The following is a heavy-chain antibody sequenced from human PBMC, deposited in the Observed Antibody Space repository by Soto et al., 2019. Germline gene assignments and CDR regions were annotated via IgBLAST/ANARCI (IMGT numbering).Heavy chain of an antibody. CDR3: ASDRQPDAIRTFDY. V-gene: IGHV3-30*07. D-gene: IGHD2-8*01. J-gene: IGHJ4*02. Sequence: GGSLRLSCAASGFTFSSYAMHWVRQAPGKGLEWVAVISSGGSSKSYADSVTGRFTISRDNSKNMLYLQMNSLGVDDTAVYYCASDRQPDAIRTFDYWGRGILVTVPQ. CDR1: GFTFSSYA. CDR2: ISSGGSSK.